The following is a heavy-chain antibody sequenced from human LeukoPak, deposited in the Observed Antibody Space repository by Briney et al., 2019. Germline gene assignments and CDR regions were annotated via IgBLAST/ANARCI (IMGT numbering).Heavy chain of an antibody. CDR2: MNPNSGNT. D-gene: IGHD5-12*01. CDR1: GYTFTSYD. V-gene: IGHV1-8*01. Sequence: ASVKVSCKASGYTFTSYDINWVRQATGQGLEWMGWMNPNSGNTGYAQKFQGRVTMTRNTSISTAYMELSSLRSEDTAVYYCARDGWWLRRYYFDYWGQGTLVTVSS. CDR3: ARDGWWLRRYYFDY. J-gene: IGHJ4*02.